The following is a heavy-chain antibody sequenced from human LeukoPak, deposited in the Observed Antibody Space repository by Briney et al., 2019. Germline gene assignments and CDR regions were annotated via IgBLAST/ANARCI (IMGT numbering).Heavy chain of an antibody. CDR2: ISYDGSHS. CDR1: GFTFKKYG. J-gene: IGHJ3*02. Sequence: GSLRLSCAASGFTFKKYGLEWVRQAPGKGLEWVALISYDGSHSYYADSVKGRFTISRDNAKNTLYLQMNSLRAEDTAVYYCATGSITMVRGTKAFDIWGQGTMVTVSS. V-gene: IGHV3-30*03. CDR3: ATGSITMVRGTKAFDI. D-gene: IGHD3-10*01.